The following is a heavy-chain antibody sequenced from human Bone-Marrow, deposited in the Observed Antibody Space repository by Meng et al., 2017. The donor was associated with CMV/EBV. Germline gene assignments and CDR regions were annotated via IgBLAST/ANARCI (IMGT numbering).Heavy chain of an antibody. V-gene: IGHV3-23*03. D-gene: IGHD3-3*01. CDR2: IYSGGSST. J-gene: IGHJ4*02. CDR3: AQRHRTGAFGSPDDY. Sequence: GGSLRLSCAASGFTFSSYAMSWVRQAPGKGLEWVSVIYSGGSSTYYADSVKGRFTISRDNSKNTLYLQMNSLRAEETAVYYCAQRHRTGAFGSPDDYWGQGTLVTGSS. CDR1: GFTFSSYA.